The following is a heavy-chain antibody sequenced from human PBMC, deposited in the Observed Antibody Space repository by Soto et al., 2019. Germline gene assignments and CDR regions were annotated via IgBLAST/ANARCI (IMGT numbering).Heavy chain of an antibody. CDR3: AGADYYDSSGFYYDC. D-gene: IGHD3-22*01. V-gene: IGHV1-46*01. J-gene: IGHJ4*02. Sequence: ASVKVSCKASGYIFTNHYIHWVRQAPGQGLEWMGIINPSGGSTNYLQKFQGRITMTRGTSTSTVYMELSSLRSEDTAVYFCAGADYYDSSGFYYDCWGQGSLVTVSS. CDR1: GYIFTNHY. CDR2: INPSGGST.